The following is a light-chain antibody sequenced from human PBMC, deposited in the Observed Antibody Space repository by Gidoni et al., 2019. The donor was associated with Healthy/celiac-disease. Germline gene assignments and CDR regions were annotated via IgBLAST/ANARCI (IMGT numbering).Light chain of an antibody. CDR2: DAS. V-gene: IGKV1-33*01. CDR1: QDISNY. Sequence: DIQMTQSPSSLSASVGDRVTITCQPSQDISNYLNWYQQQPGKAPKLLIYDASNLETGVPSRFSGSGSGTDFTFTISSLQPEDIATYYCQQYDNLPTFGGGTKVEIK. J-gene: IGKJ4*01. CDR3: QQYDNLPT.